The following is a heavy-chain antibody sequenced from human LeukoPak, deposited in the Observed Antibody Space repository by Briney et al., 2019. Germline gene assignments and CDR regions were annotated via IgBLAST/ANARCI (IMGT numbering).Heavy chain of an antibody. Sequence: GGSLRLSCAASGFTFSSYAMHWVRQAPGKGLEWVGRIKSKTDGGTTDYAAPVKGRFTISRDDSKNTLYLQMNSLKTEDTAVYYCTTVRGSGSYSYFDYWGQGTLVTVSS. CDR2: IKSKTDGGTT. CDR1: GFTFSSYA. V-gene: IGHV3-15*01. CDR3: TTVRGSGSYSYFDY. D-gene: IGHD3-10*01. J-gene: IGHJ4*02.